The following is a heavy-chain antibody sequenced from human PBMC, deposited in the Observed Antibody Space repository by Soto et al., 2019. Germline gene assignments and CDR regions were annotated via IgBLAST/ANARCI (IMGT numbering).Heavy chain of an antibody. D-gene: IGHD3-10*01. J-gene: IGHJ3*02. CDR2: ISGSGGST. Sequence: GVLRLSCAASGFTFSSYAMSWVRQAPGKGLEWVSAISGSGGSTYYADSVKGRFTISRDNSKNTLYLQMNSLRAEDTAVYYCAKGGGSGSYYKNQFDIWGQGTMVTVSS. CDR3: AKGGGSGSYYKNQFDI. V-gene: IGHV3-23*01. CDR1: GFTFSSYA.